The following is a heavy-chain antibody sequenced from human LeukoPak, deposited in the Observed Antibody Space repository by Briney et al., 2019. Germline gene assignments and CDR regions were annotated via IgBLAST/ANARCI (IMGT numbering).Heavy chain of an antibody. CDR1: GFTVTSND. CDR2: IYSGGGT. J-gene: IGHJ4*02. V-gene: IGHV3-53*01. Sequence: RGSLRLSSAASGFTVTSNDMSSGRPARGKRLEWGSVIYSGGGTDYADSVKGRFTISRDKTTLYLQMNSLRAEDTAVYYCATDAAPAYWGQGTLVTVSS. CDR3: ATDAAPAY. D-gene: IGHD6-13*01.